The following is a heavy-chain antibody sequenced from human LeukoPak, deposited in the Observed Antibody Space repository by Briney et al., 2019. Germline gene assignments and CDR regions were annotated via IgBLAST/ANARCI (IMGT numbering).Heavy chain of an antibody. V-gene: IGHV1-2*02. Sequence: ASVKVSCTASGYAFNSFYIHWVRQAPGQGPEWMGWINPNSGDTKYAQKFQGRVTTTRDTSISTFYMELRRLRSDDTAVYYCARVSDLVVVPAAFYFDYWGQGTLVTVSS. CDR2: INPNSGDT. CDR3: ARVSDLVVVPAAFYFDY. D-gene: IGHD2-2*01. J-gene: IGHJ4*02. CDR1: GYAFNSFY.